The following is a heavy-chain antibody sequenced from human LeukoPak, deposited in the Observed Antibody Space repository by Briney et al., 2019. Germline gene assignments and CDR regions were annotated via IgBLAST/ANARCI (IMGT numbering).Heavy chain of an antibody. J-gene: IGHJ4*02. CDR1: GDSISSGSFY. CDR2: TYPSGST. V-gene: IGHV4-61*02. D-gene: IGHD6-13*01. Sequence: SQTLSLTCSVSGDSISSGSFYWSWIRQPAGRGLEWIGRTYPSGSTNYNPSLKSRVTISVDTSKNQFSLKLSSVTAADTAVYYCARDVIAAPGTFDYWGQGALVTVSS. CDR3: ARDVIAAPGTFDY.